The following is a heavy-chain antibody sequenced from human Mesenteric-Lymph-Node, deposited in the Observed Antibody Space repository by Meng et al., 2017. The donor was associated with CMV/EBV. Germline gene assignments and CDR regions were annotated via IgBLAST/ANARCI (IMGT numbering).Heavy chain of an antibody. V-gene: IGHV4-39*07. CDR3: ARKEGGRPIEYSSSSRGGYFDY. Sequence: SETLSLTCTVSGGSISSSSYYWGWIRQPPGKGLEWIGSIYYSGSTYYNPSLKSRVTISVDTSKNQFSLKLSSVTAADTAVYYCARKEGGRPIEYSSSSRGGYFDYWGQGTLVTVSS. CDR2: IYYSGST. J-gene: IGHJ4*02. CDR1: GGSISSSSYY. D-gene: IGHD6-6*01.